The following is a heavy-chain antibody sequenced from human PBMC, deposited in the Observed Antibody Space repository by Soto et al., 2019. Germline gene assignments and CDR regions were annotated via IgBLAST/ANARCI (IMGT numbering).Heavy chain of an antibody. Sequence: ASVKVSCKASGYTFTSYYMHWVRQAPGQGLEWVGIINPSGGSTSYAQKFQGRVTMTRDTSTSTVYMELSSLRSEDTAVYYCARDLQGGYSSDYYYYGMDVWGQGTTVTVSS. J-gene: IGHJ6*02. CDR2: INPSGGST. V-gene: IGHV1-46*01. CDR1: GYTFTSYY. CDR3: ARDLQGGYSSDYYYYGMDV. D-gene: IGHD5-18*01.